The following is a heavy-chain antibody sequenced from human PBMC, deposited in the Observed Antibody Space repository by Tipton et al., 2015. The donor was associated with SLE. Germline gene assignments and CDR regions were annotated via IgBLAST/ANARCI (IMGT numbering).Heavy chain of an antibody. V-gene: IGHV3-7*05. CDR1: GFTFSSFW. J-gene: IGHJ6*02. CDR3: ARDKARVTIFGVVTKGGDNMDV. CDR2: IKQDGSEQ. D-gene: IGHD3-3*01. Sequence: SLRLSCAASGFTFSSFWMTWVRQAPGKGLEWVANIKQDGSEQYYVDSVKGRFTISRDNAKNSLYLQMNSLRVEDTAVYYCARDKARVTIFGVVTKGGDNMDVWGQGTTVTVSS.